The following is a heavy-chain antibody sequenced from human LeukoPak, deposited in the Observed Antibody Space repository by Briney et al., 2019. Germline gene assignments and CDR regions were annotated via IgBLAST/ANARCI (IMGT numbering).Heavy chain of an antibody. J-gene: IGHJ6*02. CDR3: ARGPHSSLYYYGMDV. D-gene: IGHD6-6*01. CDR1: GGSISGYY. CDR2: LYSSGST. Sequence: SETLSLTCTVSGGSISGYYWSWVRQPAGKGLEWIGRLYSSGSTNYNPSLKSRVTMSIDTSKNQFSLKLSSVTAADTAVYYCARGPHSSLYYYGMDVWGQGTTVTVSS. V-gene: IGHV4-4*07.